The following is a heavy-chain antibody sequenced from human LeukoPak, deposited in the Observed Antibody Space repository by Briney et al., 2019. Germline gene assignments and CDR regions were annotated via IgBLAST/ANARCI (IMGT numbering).Heavy chain of an antibody. CDR2: ISAYNGNT. Sequence: VASVKVSCKASGHTFTSYGISWVRQAPGQGLEWMGWISAYNGNTNYAQKLQGRVTMTTDTSTSTAYMELRSLRSDDTAVYYCARTGRSLGLIVVVIPQEDYWGQGTLVTVSS. CDR1: GHTFTSYG. CDR3: ARTGRSLGLIVVVIPQEDY. D-gene: IGHD3-22*01. V-gene: IGHV1-18*01. J-gene: IGHJ4*02.